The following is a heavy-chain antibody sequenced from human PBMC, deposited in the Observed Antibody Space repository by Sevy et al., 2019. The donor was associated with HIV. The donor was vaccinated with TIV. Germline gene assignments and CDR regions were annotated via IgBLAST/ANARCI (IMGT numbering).Heavy chain of an antibody. Sequence: GGSLRLSCAASGFSLNTYWMSWVRQAPGKGLEWVANIKQDGSVTYYVDSVKGRFTISRDNARNFLFLQMNSLRAEDTARYYCVRDPLLGIAREVARGGYWGQGTLVTVSS. CDR3: VRDPLLGIAREVARGGY. D-gene: IGHD2-2*03. CDR1: GFSLNTYW. CDR2: IKQDGSVT. J-gene: IGHJ4*02. V-gene: IGHV3-7*01.